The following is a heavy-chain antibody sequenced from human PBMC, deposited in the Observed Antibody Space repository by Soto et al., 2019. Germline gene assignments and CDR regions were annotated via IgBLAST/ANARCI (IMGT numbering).Heavy chain of an antibody. CDR3: ARISGSGHLGWFDP. V-gene: IGHV3-33*01. Sequence: QVQLVQSGGGVVQSGRSLRLSCISSGFTFNTYGMFWARQAPGTGLEWVAGIWYDGSYRYYVDSVKGRFTVYRDNSKNTVYLEMNNLRAEDTAVYYGARISGSGHLGWFDPWGQGTLVTVSS. D-gene: IGHD3-10*01. CDR2: IWYDGSYR. J-gene: IGHJ5*02. CDR1: GFTFNTYG.